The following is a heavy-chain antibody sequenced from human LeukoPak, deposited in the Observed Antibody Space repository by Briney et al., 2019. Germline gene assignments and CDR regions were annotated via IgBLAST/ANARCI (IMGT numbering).Heavy chain of an antibody. CDR3: ARQRGGSWVNDY. V-gene: IGHV4-39*01. J-gene: IGHJ4*02. CDR1: DASISSSYFY. Sequence: PSETLSLTCTVSDASISSSYFYWSWIRQPPGKGLEWIGNVFHSGSTHYSPALKSRVTISVDTSRKQFSLRLSAATAADTAVYYCARQRGGSWVNDYWGQGTLVTVSS. D-gene: IGHD1-26*01. CDR2: VFHSGST.